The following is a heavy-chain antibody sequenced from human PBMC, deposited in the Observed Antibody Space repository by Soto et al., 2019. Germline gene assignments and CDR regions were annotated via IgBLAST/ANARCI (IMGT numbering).Heavy chain of an antibody. CDR2: ISYEGSNR. Sequence: QVQLVESGGGVVQPGRSLRLSCAASGFAFSDYGMHWVRQTPGKGLEWVAVISYEGSNRNYADSVRGRFTISRDNSKNTLYLQMNSLRAEDTAVYYCAKDPTRGYCFEFDQWGQGTLVTVSS. D-gene: IGHD2-15*01. V-gene: IGHV3-30*18. CDR3: AKDPTRGYCFEFDQ. J-gene: IGHJ4*02. CDR1: GFAFSDYG.